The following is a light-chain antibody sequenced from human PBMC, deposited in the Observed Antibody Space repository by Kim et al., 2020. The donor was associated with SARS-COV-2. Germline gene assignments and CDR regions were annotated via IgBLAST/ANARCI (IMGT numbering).Light chain of an antibody. J-gene: IGLJ1*01. V-gene: IGLV2-14*03. Sequence: GQPITISCAVTSSAVGGYNYVSWYQQHPGKAPKLMIYDVSNRPSGVSNRFSGSKSGNTASLTISGLQAEDEADYYCSSYTSSSAYVFGTGTKVTVL. CDR1: SSAVGGYNY. CDR2: DVS. CDR3: SSYTSSSAYV.